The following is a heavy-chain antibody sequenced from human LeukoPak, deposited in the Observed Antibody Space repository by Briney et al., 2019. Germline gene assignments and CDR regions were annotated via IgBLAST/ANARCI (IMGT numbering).Heavy chain of an antibody. J-gene: IGHJ4*02. CDR3: AREPRENKASGYYSN. V-gene: IGHV3-48*01. D-gene: IGHD3-22*01. CDR2: ISSSSSTI. CDR1: GFTFSSYG. Sequence: GGSLRLSCAASGFTFSSYGMHWVRQAPGKGLEWVSYISSSSSTIYYADSVKGRFTISGDNAKNSLYLQMNSLRAEDTAVYYCAREPRENKASGYYSNWGQGTLVTVSS.